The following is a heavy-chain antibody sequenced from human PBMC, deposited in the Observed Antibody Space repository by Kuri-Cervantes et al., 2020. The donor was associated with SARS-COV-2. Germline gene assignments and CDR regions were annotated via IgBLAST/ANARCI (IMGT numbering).Heavy chain of an antibody. Sequence: ESLKISCTVSGGSVSRGSYYWSWIRQPPGKGLEWIGYIYYSGGANYNPSLKSRVTISVDTAKNHFSLKLNSVTAADTAVYYCARGGLELQPGYFRHWGQGTLVTVSS. V-gene: IGHV4-61*01. J-gene: IGHJ1*01. CDR3: ARGGLELQPGYFRH. D-gene: IGHD1-7*01. CDR1: GGSVSRGSYY. CDR2: IYYSGGA.